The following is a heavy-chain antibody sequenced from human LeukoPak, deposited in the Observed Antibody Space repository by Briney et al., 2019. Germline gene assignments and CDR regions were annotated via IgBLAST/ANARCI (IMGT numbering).Heavy chain of an antibody. D-gene: IGHD1-26*01. V-gene: IGHV3-7*01. CDR1: GFTFSSYW. Sequence: GGSLRLSCAASGFTFSSYWMSWVRQAPGKGLEWVANIKQDGSEKYYVDSVKGRFTISRDNAKNSLYLQMNSLRAEDTAVYYCARVVVGATRYYYYYMDVWGKGTTVTISS. CDR2: IKQDGSEK. CDR3: ARVVVGATRYYYYYMDV. J-gene: IGHJ6*03.